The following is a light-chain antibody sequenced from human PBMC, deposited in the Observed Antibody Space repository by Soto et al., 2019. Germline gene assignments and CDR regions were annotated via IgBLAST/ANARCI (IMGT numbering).Light chain of an antibody. CDR3: QQYNNWPRT. CDR2: GAS. Sequence: EIVLTQSPGTLSLSRGERATLSCRTSQSVSSSYLAWYQQKPGQAPRPLIYGASSRATGIPARFSGSGSGTEFTLTISSLQSEDFAVYYCQQYNNWPRTFGQGTKVDIK. CDR1: QSVSSSY. V-gene: IGKV3D-15*01. J-gene: IGKJ1*01.